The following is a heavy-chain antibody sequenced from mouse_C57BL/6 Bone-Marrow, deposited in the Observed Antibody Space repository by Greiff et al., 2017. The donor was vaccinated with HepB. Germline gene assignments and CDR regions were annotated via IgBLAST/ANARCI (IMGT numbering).Heavy chain of an antibody. V-gene: IGHV2-3*01. CDR1: GFSLTSYG. CDR3: AKRGGFDYYGSPGAMDY. D-gene: IGHD1-1*01. Sequence: VMLVESGPGLVAPSQSLSITCTVSGFSLTSYGVSWVRQPPGKGLEWLGVIWGDGSTNYHSALISRLSISKDNSKSQVFLKLNSLQTDDTATYYCAKRGGFDYYGSPGAMDYWGQGTSVTVSS. CDR2: IWGDGST. J-gene: IGHJ4*01.